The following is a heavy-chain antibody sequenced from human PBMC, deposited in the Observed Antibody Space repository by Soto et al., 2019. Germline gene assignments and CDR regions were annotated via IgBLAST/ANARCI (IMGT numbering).Heavy chain of an antibody. CDR1: GGSISNSNW. CDR2: IYHRGST. J-gene: IGHJ6*02. Sequence: QVQLQESGPGLVKPSGTLSLTCAVSGGSISNSNWWSWVRQPPVKGLEWIGEIYHRGSTNYNPSLKSRVTISVDKSKTQFSLKLSSVTAADTAVYYCARVVGGYYYGMDVWGQGTTVTVSS. CDR3: ARVVGGYYYGMDV. D-gene: IGHD2-2*01. V-gene: IGHV4-4*02.